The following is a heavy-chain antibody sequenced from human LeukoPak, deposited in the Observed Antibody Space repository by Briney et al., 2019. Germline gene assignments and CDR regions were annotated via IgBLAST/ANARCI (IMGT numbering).Heavy chain of an antibody. CDR2: IYHSGST. CDR3: ARARGTMVRDYYYYYGMDV. V-gene: IGHV4-4*02. J-gene: IGHJ6*04. CDR1: GGSISSSNW. D-gene: IGHD3-10*01. Sequence: PSGTLSLTCAVSGGSISSSNWWRWVRQPPGKGLEWIGEIYHSGSTNYNPSLKSRVTISVDKSKNQFSLKLSSVTAADTAVYYCARARGTMVRDYYYYYGMDVWGKGTTVTVSS.